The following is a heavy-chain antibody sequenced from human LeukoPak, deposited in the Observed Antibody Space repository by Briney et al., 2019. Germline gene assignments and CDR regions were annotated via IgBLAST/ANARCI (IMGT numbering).Heavy chain of an antibody. V-gene: IGHV4-31*03. CDR3: ARSVQSLYSYAFDI. CDR1: XXSXSSGXXX. Sequence: SETLSLTCTVSXXSXSSGXXXWXXXRXXXXXXXXXXGYIYCSGSTYYNPSLKSRVTISVDTSKNQFSLKLSSVTAADTAVYYCARSVQSLYSYAFDIWGQGTMVTVSS. J-gene: IGHJ3*02. D-gene: IGHD5-18*01. CDR2: IYCSGST.